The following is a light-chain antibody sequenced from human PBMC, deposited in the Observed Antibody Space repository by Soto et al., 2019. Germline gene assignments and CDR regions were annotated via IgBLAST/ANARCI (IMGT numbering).Light chain of an antibody. J-gene: IGKJ2*01. CDR3: QQYNYWPPRT. V-gene: IGKV3-15*01. CDR1: QSVNNN. Sequence: EIVMTQSPVTLSVSPGERAILSCRASQSVNNNLAWYQQKAGQAPRLLIYGASTRATGIPDRFSGSGSGTEFTLTISSLQSEDFAVYYCQQYNYWPPRTFGQGTKLEIQ. CDR2: GAS.